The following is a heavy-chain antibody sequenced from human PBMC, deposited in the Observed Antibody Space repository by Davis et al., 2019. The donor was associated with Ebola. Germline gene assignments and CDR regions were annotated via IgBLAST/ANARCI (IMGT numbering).Heavy chain of an antibody. CDR3: AKIGGSSGWQDY. CDR2: MSWTGRVI. D-gene: IGHD6-19*01. Sequence: GGSLRLSCTASGFSFDDYAMHWVRQVPGKGLEWVSGMSWTGRVIGYAESVKGRFTISRDNAKNTLYLQMNSLRAEDTAVYYCAKIGGSSGWQDYWGQGTLVTVSS. J-gene: IGHJ4*02. CDR1: GFSFDDYA. V-gene: IGHV3-9*01.